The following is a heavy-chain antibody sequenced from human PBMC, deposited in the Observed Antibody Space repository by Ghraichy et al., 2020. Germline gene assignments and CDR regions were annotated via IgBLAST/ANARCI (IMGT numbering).Heavy chain of an antibody. J-gene: IGHJ4*02. Sequence: SQTLSLTCAISGDSVSSNSAGWNWIRQSPSRGLEWLGRTYYRSKWYSEYAVSVKSRITINPDTSKNQFSLQLNSVTPEDTAVYYCARVGDYYFDYWGQGTLVTVSS. D-gene: IGHD3-10*01. CDR2: TYYRSKWYS. V-gene: IGHV6-1*01. CDR3: ARVGDYYFDY. CDR1: GDSVSSNSAG.